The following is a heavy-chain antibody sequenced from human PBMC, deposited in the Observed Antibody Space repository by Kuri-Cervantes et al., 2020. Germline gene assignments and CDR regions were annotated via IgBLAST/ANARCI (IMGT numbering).Heavy chain of an antibody. D-gene: IGHD3-9*01. Sequence: SGPTLVRPTQTLTLTCTFSGFSLSTSGVGVGWIRQPPGKALEWLAVIYWDDDKRFGPSLKSRLTITKDTSKNQVVLTMTNMDPVDTATYYCVLLPTILVFDYWGQGTLVTVSS. CDR3: VLLPTILVFDY. CDR1: GFSLSTSGVG. V-gene: IGHV2-5*05. CDR2: IYWDDDK. J-gene: IGHJ4*02.